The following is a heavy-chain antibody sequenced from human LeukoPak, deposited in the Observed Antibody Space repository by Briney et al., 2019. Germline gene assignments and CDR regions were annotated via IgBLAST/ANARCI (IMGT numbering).Heavy chain of an antibody. CDR1: GDSISSYY. D-gene: IGHD3-10*01. CDR2: MHPSGSN. Sequence: PSDTLSLTCSVSGDSISSYYWSWIRQAAGKGLEWIGRMHPSGSNYYSPSLKSRVTMSTDTSKNQFSLKLTSVTAADTAVYYCARAQGVDYYGSGTYYNWYFDLWGRGTLVTVSS. CDR3: ARAQGVDYYGSGTYYNWYFDL. J-gene: IGHJ2*01. V-gene: IGHV4-4*07.